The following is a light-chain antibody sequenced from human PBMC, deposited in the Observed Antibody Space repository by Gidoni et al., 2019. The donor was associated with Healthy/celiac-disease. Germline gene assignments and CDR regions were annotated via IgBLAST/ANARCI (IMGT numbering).Light chain of an antibody. V-gene: IGKV3-20*01. Sequence: VLTQSPGTLSLSPGERATLSGSASQSVISSYLAWSQQKPGQAPRLLIYGASIRATGIPDRFSGSWSGTDFTLTISRLEPEDFAVYYCQQYGSSRGTFGQGTKVEIK. J-gene: IGKJ1*01. CDR3: QQYGSSRGT. CDR1: QSVISSY. CDR2: GAS.